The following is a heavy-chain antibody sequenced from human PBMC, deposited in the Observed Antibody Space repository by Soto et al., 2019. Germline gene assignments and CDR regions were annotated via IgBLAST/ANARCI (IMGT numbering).Heavy chain of an antibody. J-gene: IGHJ4*02. CDR3: AKDTYSHDSSGYYVFDY. D-gene: IGHD3-22*01. Sequence: QVQLVESGGGVVQPGRSLRLSCSVSGFTFSSYGMHWVRQAPGKGLEWVAAISYDGSNKFYVDSVKGRFTISRDNSKTTVYLQMNSLRTEDTAVYHCAKDTYSHDSSGYYVFDYWGQGTLVTVSS. CDR1: GFTFSSYG. V-gene: IGHV3-30*18. CDR2: ISYDGSNK.